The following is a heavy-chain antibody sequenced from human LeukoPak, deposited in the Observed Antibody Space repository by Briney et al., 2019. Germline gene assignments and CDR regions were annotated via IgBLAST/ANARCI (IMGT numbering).Heavy chain of an antibody. D-gene: IGHD3-3*01. CDR1: GFTFSSYA. CDR2: IRYDGSDK. Sequence: GGSLRLSCAASGFTFSSYAMHWVRQDPGKGLEWVAFIRYDGSDKYYADSVKGRFTISRDNSKNTLYLQMNSLRGEDTAVYYCARDMVEWLLEGNWFDPWGQGTLVTVSS. V-gene: IGHV3-30*02. J-gene: IGHJ5*02. CDR3: ARDMVEWLLEGNWFDP.